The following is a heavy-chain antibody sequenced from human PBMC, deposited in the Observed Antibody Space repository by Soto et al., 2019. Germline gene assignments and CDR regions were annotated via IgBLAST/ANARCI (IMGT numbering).Heavy chain of an antibody. D-gene: IGHD2-21*01. CDR2: ISYTGST. CDR1: RGSISTYY. CDR3: ARNWVLTGDSGYYYGLDV. J-gene: IGHJ6*02. Sequence: PSETLSLTCSVSRGSISTYYWSWIRQPPGKGLEWIGYISYTGSTNYNPSLKSRVTISVDTSRNQFSMRLSSVTAADTAVYYCARNWVLTGDSGYYYGLDVWGQGTTVTVSS. V-gene: IGHV4-59*01.